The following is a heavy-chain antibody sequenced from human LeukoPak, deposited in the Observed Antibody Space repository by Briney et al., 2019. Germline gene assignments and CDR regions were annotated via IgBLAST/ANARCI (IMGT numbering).Heavy chain of an antibody. CDR3: ARDSSNWYRSPDY. CDR2: IIPIFGTA. CDR1: GGTFSSYA. Sequence: ASVKVSCKASGGTFSSYAISWVRQAPGQGLEWMGGIIPIFGTANYAQKFQGRVTITADEFTSTAYMELSSLRSEDTAVYYCARDSSNWYRSPDYWGQGTLVTVSS. D-gene: IGHD6-13*01. J-gene: IGHJ4*02. V-gene: IGHV1-69*13.